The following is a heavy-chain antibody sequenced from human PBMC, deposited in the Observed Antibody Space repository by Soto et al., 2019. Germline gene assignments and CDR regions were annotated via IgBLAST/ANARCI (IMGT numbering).Heavy chain of an antibody. CDR2: INHSGST. CDR1: GGSISSGGYS. CDR3: ARGGITMVRGRHWFDP. V-gene: IGHV4-30-2*01. D-gene: IGHD3-10*01. Sequence: SETLSLTCAVSGGSISSGGYSWSWIRQPPGKGLEWIGEINHSGSTNYNPSLKSRVTISVDTSKNQFSLKLSSVTAADTAVYYCARGGITMVRGRHWFDPWGQGTLVTVSS. J-gene: IGHJ5*02.